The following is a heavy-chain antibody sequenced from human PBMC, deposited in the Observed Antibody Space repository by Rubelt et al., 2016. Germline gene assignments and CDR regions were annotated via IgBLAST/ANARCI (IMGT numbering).Heavy chain of an antibody. Sequence: QVQLVESGGGVVQPGRSLRLSCAASGFTFSSYGMHWVRQAPGKGLEWVAVISYDGSNKYFADSWNGRFTIYRDNAKNRLYLQMNSLRAGDSAVYYCARPLATVVAFDIWGQGTMVTVSS. CDR1: GFTFSSYG. J-gene: IGHJ3*02. CDR2: ISYDGSNK. D-gene: IGHD5-12*01. CDR3: ARPLATVVAFDI. V-gene: IGHV3-30*03.